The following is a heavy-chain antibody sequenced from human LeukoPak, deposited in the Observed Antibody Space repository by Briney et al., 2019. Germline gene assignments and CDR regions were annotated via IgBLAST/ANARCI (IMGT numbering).Heavy chain of an antibody. Sequence: SETLSLTCAVYGGSFSGYYWSWIRQPPGKGLEWIGEINHSGSTYYNPSLKSRVTISVDTSKNQFSLKLSSVTAADTAVYYCARHVRGGSSFDYWGQGTLVTVSS. CDR2: INHSGST. J-gene: IGHJ4*02. V-gene: IGHV4-34*01. CDR3: ARHVRGGSSFDY. D-gene: IGHD2-15*01. CDR1: GGSFSGYY.